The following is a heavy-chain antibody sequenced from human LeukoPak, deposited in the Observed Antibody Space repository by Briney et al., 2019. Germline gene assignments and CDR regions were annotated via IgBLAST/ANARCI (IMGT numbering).Heavy chain of an antibody. J-gene: IGHJ4*02. CDR2: ITGNI. D-gene: IGHD3-9*01. V-gene: IGHV4-4*07. CDR1: GGSISSNH. CDR3: ARVMTGYVIN. Sequence: SETLSLICTVSGGSISSNHWSWIRQPAGKGLEWIGRITGNINYNPSLKGRVTMSVDTSKNQFSLNLSSVTAADTAVYYCARVMTGYVINWGQGTLVTVSS.